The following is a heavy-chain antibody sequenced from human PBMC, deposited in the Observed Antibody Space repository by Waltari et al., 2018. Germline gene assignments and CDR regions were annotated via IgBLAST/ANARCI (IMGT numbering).Heavy chain of an antibody. D-gene: IGHD1-26*01. CDR3: ARRSSPGVSDFDY. CDR2: IYYSGST. CDR1: GGSISSYY. V-gene: IGHV4-59*08. Sequence: QVQLQESGPGLVKPSETLSLTCTVSGGSISSYYWSWIRQPPGKGLAWIGYIYYSGSTNCNPSLKSLVTISVDTSKNQFFRKLSSVTAADTAVYYCARRSSPGVSDFDYWGQGTLVTVSS. J-gene: IGHJ4*02.